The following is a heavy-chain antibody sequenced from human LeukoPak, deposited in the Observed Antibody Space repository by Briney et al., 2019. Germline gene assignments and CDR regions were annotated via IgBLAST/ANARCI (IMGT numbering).Heavy chain of an antibody. V-gene: IGHV3-23*01. CDR3: AKSATQYCGGDCYSAY. D-gene: IGHD2-21*02. CDR2: ISGSGGST. CDR1: GFTFSSYA. Sequence: GGSLRLSCAASGFTFSSYAMSWVRQAPGKGLEWVSAISGSGGSTYYADSVKGRFTISRDNSKNTLYLQMNSLRAEDTAVYYCAKSATQYCGGDCYSAYWGQGTLVTVSS. J-gene: IGHJ4*02.